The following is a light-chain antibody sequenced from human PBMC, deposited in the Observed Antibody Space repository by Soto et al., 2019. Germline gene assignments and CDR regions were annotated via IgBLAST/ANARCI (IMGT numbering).Light chain of an antibody. Sequence: EIVLTQSPGTVSLSPGERATLSCRASQSVGSRWLAWYQQKPGQAPRVLIYGGANRATGIPDRFSGSGSGTDFTLTISRLEPEYVAVYYCQQYYSSRTFGQGTKVEMK. V-gene: IGKV3-20*01. CDR3: QQYYSSRT. CDR2: GGA. CDR1: QSVGSRW. J-gene: IGKJ1*01.